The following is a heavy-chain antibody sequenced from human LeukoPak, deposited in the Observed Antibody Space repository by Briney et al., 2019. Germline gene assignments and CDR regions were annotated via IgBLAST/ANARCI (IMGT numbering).Heavy chain of an antibody. CDR3: ASWYYYDSSGYKDY. D-gene: IGHD3-22*01. CDR2: INHSGST. J-gene: IGHJ4*02. Sequence: SETLSLTCSVSGGSISNYYWSWIRQPPGKGLEWIGEINHSGSTNYNPSLKSRVTISVDTSKNQFSLKLSSVTAADTAVYYCASWYYYDSSGYKDYRGQGTLVTVSS. CDR1: GGSISNYY. V-gene: IGHV4-34*01.